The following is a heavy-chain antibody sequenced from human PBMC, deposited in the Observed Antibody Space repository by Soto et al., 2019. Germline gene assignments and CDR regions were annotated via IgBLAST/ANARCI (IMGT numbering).Heavy chain of an antibody. CDR1: GGSISSYY. Sequence: SDTLSLTCTVSGGSISSYYWSWIRQPPGKGLEWIGYIYYSGSTNYNPSLKSRVTISVDTSKNQFSLKLSSVTAADTAVYYCARHNYYGSGSYYDFDYWGQGTLVTVSS. J-gene: IGHJ4*02. CDR3: ARHNYYGSGSYYDFDY. V-gene: IGHV4-59*08. D-gene: IGHD3-10*01. CDR2: IYYSGST.